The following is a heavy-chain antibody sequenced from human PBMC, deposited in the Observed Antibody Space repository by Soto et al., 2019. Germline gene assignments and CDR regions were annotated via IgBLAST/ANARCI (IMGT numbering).Heavy chain of an antibody. CDR1: GFTFSNYG. J-gene: IGHJ5*02. D-gene: IGHD4-17*01. Sequence: QVQLVESGGGVVQPGRSLRLSCAASGFTFSNYGMHWVRQAPGKGLEWVAVIWYDGSNKYHADSVKGRFAISRDNSKNTLYLQMNSLRAEDTAVYYCARDRVTYGDYTAAWFDPWGQGTLVTVSS. V-gene: IGHV3-33*01. CDR3: ARDRVTYGDYTAAWFDP. CDR2: IWYDGSNK.